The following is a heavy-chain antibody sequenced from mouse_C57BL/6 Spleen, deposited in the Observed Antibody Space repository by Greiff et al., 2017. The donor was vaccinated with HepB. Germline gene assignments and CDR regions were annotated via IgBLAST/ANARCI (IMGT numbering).Heavy chain of an antibody. J-gene: IGHJ3*01. Sequence: QVQLQQSGPELVKPGASVKLSCKASGYTFTSYDINWVKQRPGQGLEWIGWIYPRDGSTKYNEKFKGKATLTVDTSSSTAYMELPSLTSGDSAVYFCARDGTYYGSGWFAYWGQGTLVTVSA. CDR3: ARDGTYYGSGWFAY. V-gene: IGHV1-85*01. CDR2: IYPRDGST. CDR1: GYTFTSYD. D-gene: IGHD1-1*01.